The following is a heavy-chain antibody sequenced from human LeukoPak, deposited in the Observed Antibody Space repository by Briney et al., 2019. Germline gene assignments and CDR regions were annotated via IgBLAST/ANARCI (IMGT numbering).Heavy chain of an antibody. V-gene: IGHV4-59*01. CDR1: GGSISSYY. J-gene: IGHJ3*02. D-gene: IGHD2-2*01. Sequence: PSETLSLTCTVSGGSISSYYWSWIRQPPGKGLEWIGYIYYSGSTNYNPSLKSRVTISVDTSKNQFSLKLSSVTAADTAVYYCARDVVPAAMGHAFDIWGQGTMVTVSS. CDR2: IYYSGST. CDR3: ARDVVPAAMGHAFDI.